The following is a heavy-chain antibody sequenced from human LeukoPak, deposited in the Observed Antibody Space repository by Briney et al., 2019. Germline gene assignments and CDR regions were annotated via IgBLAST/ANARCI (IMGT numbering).Heavy chain of an antibody. Sequence: PSETLSLTCTVSGGSISISSYYWGWIRQPPGKGLEWIGEINHSGSTNYNPSLKSRVTISVDTSKNQFSLKLSSVTAADTAVYYCARVTRGDSYGQKVGYLDYWGQGTLVTVSS. CDR2: INHSGST. V-gene: IGHV4-39*07. D-gene: IGHD5-18*01. CDR1: GGSISISSYY. CDR3: ARVTRGDSYGQKVGYLDY. J-gene: IGHJ4*02.